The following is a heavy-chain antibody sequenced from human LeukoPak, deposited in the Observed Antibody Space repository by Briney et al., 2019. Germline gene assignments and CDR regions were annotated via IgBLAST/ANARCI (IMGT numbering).Heavy chain of an antibody. Sequence: GASVKVSCKASGYTFTGYYMHWVRQAPGQGLEWMGIINPSGGSTNYAQKFQGRVTMTRDMSTSTVYMELSSLRSEDTAVYYCARDPVMRGDSSGYLDYWGQGTLVTVSS. J-gene: IGHJ4*02. D-gene: IGHD3-22*01. CDR2: INPSGGST. CDR3: ARDPVMRGDSSGYLDY. V-gene: IGHV1-46*01. CDR1: GYTFTGYY.